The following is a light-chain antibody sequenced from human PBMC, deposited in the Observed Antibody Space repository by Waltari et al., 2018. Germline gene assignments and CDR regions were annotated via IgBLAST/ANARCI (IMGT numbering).Light chain of an antibody. CDR2: DVS. J-gene: IGLJ2*01. Sequence: QSALTQPASVSGSPGQSVTIFCAGPTNDVGGYNLVSWYQEHPGQAPRVIIYDVSDRPSGVSDRLPRSKSRKTDSLTIAVLQAEDEADYYASSQSSNDVVLFGGGTKLTVL. V-gene: IGLV2-14*01. CDR1: TNDVGGYNL. CDR3: SSQSSNDVVL.